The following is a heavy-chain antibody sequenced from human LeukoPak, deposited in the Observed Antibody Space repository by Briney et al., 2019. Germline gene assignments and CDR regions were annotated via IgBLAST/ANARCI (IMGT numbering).Heavy chain of an antibody. Sequence: SVKVSCKASGGTFSSYAISWVRQAPGQGLEWMGGIIPIFGTANYAQKFQGRVTITADESTSTAYMELSSLRSEDTAVYYCARVGIPYDSSGYYHLWGQGTLVTVSS. CDR3: ARVGIPYDSSGYYHL. V-gene: IGHV1-69*13. CDR2: IIPIFGTA. D-gene: IGHD3-22*01. CDR1: GGTFSSYA. J-gene: IGHJ4*02.